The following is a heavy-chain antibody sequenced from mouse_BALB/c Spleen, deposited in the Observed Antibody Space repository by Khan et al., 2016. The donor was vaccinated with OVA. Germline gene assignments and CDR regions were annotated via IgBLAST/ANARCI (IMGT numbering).Heavy chain of an antibody. CDR3: ARPPYYSYTLDY. CDR1: GYTFTNYG. Sequence: QIQLVQSGPELKKPGETVRISCKASGYTFTNYGMNWVKQSPGKALKWMGWINTYTGEPTYADDFKGRFAFSLETSASSAYLQINNLKNEDTATYFCARPPYYSYTLDYWGQGTSETISS. D-gene: IGHD2-10*01. V-gene: IGHV9-3-1*01. J-gene: IGHJ4*01. CDR2: INTYTGEP.